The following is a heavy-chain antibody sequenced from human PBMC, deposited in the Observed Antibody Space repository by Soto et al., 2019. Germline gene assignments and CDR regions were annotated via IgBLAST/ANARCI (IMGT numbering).Heavy chain of an antibody. CDR2: IIPIFGTA. Sequence: SVKVSCKASGGTFSSYAISWVRQAPGQGLEWMGGIIPIFGTANYAQKFQGRVTITADKSTSTAYMELSSLRSEDTAVYYCARAGTPSAHYYYGMDVWGQGTTVTVSS. J-gene: IGHJ6*02. D-gene: IGHD1-1*01. V-gene: IGHV1-69*06. CDR1: GGTFSSYA. CDR3: ARAGTPSAHYYYGMDV.